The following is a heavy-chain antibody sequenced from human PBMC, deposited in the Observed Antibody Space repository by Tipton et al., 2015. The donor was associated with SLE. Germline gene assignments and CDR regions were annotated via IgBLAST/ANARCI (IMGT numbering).Heavy chain of an antibody. CDR2: IYYSGST. D-gene: IGHD3-10*01. CDR3: ARDRPMVQGVYYGMDV. CDR1: GGSISSHY. J-gene: IGHJ6*02. V-gene: IGHV4-59*11. Sequence: TLSLTCTVSGGSISSHYWSWIRQPPGKGLEWIGYIYYSGSTNYNPSLKSRVTISVDKSKNQFSLKLSSVTAADTAVYYCARDRPMVQGVYYGMDVWGQGTTVTVSS.